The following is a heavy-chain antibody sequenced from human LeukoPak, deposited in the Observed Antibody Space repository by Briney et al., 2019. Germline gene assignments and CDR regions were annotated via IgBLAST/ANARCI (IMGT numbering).Heavy chain of an antibody. Sequence: ASVTVSCKTSGYTFTTYAINWVRQVPGQGLEWMGWINTNTGNPTYAQGFTGRFVFSLDTSVSTTYLQISSLKAEDTAMYFCARPRGGVGNDFSHNRFDLWGQGSLVTVSS. CDR3: ARPRGGVGNDFSHNRFDL. D-gene: IGHD3/OR15-3a*01. CDR2: INTNTGNP. CDR1: GYTFTTYA. V-gene: IGHV7-4-1*02. J-gene: IGHJ5*02.